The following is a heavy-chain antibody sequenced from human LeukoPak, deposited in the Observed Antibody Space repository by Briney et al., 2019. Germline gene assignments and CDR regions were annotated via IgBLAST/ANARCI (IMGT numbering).Heavy chain of an antibody. D-gene: IGHD3-3*01. CDR2: INPSGGST. Sequence: ASVKVSCKASGYTFTSYYMHWVRQAPGQGLEWMGIINPSGGSTSYAQKFQGRVTMTRDTSTSTVYMELSSLRSEDMAVYYCARGPYYDFWSGISGTLFDYWGQGTLVTVSS. CDR3: ARGPYYDFWSGISGTLFDY. CDR1: GYTFTSYY. V-gene: IGHV1-46*03. J-gene: IGHJ4*02.